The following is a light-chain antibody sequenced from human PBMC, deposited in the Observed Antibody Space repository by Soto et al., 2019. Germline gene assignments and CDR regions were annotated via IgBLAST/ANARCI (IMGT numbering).Light chain of an antibody. Sequence: EIVMTQSPVTLSVYPGENVTLSCRASQSISNDLAWYQQTPGQAPRLLIFHTVNRATGVPARFSGSGSGTEFTLTISSLQSEDYAVYFCQQYNNWRRTFGQGTKV. V-gene: IGKV3-15*01. CDR3: QQYNNWRRT. CDR1: QSISND. J-gene: IGKJ1*01. CDR2: HTV.